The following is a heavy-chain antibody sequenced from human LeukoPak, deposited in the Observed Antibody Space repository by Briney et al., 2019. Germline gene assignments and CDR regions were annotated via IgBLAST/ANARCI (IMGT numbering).Heavy chain of an antibody. D-gene: IGHD6-19*01. CDR1: GFTFDDYG. V-gene: IGHV3-20*04. Sequence: GGSLRLSCAASGFTFDDYGMSWVRQAPGKGLEWVSGINWNGGSTGYADSVKGRFTISRDNSKNSLYLQMNSLRAEDTALYYCAKDKWGSGWTSKGYFDYWGQGTLVTVSS. J-gene: IGHJ4*02. CDR2: INWNGGST. CDR3: AKDKWGSGWTSKGYFDY.